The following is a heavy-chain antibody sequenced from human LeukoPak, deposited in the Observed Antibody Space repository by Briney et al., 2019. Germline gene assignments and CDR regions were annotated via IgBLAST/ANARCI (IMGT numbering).Heavy chain of an antibody. V-gene: IGHV3-21*01. Sequence: GGSLRLSCAASGFTFSSYSMNWVRQAPGKGLEWVSSISSSSSYIYYADSVKGRFTISRDNAKNSLYLQMNSLRAEDTAVYYCARASRRITIFGVAPTYYFDYWGQGTLVTVSS. D-gene: IGHD3-3*01. CDR2: ISSSSSYI. CDR1: GFTFSSYS. J-gene: IGHJ4*02. CDR3: ARASRRITIFGVAPTYYFDY.